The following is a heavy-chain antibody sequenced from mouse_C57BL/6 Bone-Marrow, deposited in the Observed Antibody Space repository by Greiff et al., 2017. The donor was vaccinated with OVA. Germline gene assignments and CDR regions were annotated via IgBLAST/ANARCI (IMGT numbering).Heavy chain of an antibody. CDR2: IDPSDRYP. Sequence: VKLQQPGAELVKPGASVKLSCKASGYTFTSYWMQWVKQRPGQGLEWIGEIDPSDRYPNYNQKFKGKATLTVDTSSSTAYMQLSSLTSDDAAVYYWARGKDYYGSVWFAYWGQGTLVTVSA. J-gene: IGHJ3*01. V-gene: IGHV1-50*01. D-gene: IGHD1-1*01. CDR3: ARGKDYYGSVWFAY. CDR1: GYTFTSYW.